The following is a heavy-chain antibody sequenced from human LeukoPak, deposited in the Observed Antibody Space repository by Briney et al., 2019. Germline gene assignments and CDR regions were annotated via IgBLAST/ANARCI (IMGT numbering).Heavy chain of an antibody. J-gene: IGHJ4*02. D-gene: IGHD3-10*02. V-gene: IGHV4-59*01. Sequence: SETLSLTCTVSGGSISPYYWSWIRQPPGRGLEWLGYIYYSGNTDYNPSLKSRVAISVDTSKNQFSLKLSSVTAADTAVYYCARSTGSTMFIDYWGRGTLVTVSS. CDR2: IYYSGNT. CDR1: GGSISPYY. CDR3: ARSTGSTMFIDY.